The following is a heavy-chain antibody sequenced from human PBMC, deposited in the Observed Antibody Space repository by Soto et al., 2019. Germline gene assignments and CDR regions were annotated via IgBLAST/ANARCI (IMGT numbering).Heavy chain of an antibody. D-gene: IGHD1-20*01. CDR1: GFTFSSHG. Sequence: EAQLSESGGDLVQPGWSLRLSCAASGFTFSSHGMGWVRQAPGTGLEWISGLSRGGGSTYYADSVKGRFTISRDNTKMTLEVIMNRLRVEDPAVYHCVRDSQYITDGYDIWGQGTMVTVAS. CDR2: LSRGGGST. V-gene: IGHV3-23*01. CDR3: VRDSQYITDGYDI. J-gene: IGHJ3*02.